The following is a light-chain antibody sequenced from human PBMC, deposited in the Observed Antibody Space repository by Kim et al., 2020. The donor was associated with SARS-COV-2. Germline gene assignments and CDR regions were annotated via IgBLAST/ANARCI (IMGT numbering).Light chain of an antibody. CDR1: SSNIGSGYD. V-gene: IGLV1-40*01. J-gene: IGLJ1*01. CDR3: QSYDSSLSSYV. Sequence: QSVLTQPPSVSGAPGQRVTNSCTGSSSNIGSGYDVHWYQHLPGTAPRLLIYGNTNRPSGVPDRFSGSKSGTSASLAITGLQAEDEADYYCQSYDSSLSSYVFGTGTKVTVL. CDR2: GNT.